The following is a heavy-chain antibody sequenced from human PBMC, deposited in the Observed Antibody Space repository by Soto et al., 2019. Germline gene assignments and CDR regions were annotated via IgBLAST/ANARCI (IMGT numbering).Heavy chain of an antibody. CDR2: IYYSGST. D-gene: IGHD2-2*01. J-gene: IGHJ5*02. CDR3: ARTFTPPKEVVWFDP. V-gene: IGHV4-39*01. CDR1: GGSISSSSYY. Sequence: LSLTCTVSGGSISSSSYYWGWIRQPPGKGLEWIGSIYYSGSTYYNPSLKSRVTISVDTSKNQFSLKLSSVTAADTAVYYCARTFTPPKEVVWFDPWGQGTLVTVSS.